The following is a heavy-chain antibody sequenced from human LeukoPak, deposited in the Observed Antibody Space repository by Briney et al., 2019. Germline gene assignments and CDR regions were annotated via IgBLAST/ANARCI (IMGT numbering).Heavy chain of an antibody. CDR1: GFTFSSYA. Sequence: GGSLRLSCAASGFTFSSYAMSWVRQAPGKGLEWVSAISGSGGSTYYADTVKGRFTISRDNSKNTLYLQMNSLRAEDTAIYYCAGDDSSGYPRYWGQGTLVTVSS. CDR2: ISGSGGST. D-gene: IGHD3-22*01. V-gene: IGHV3-23*01. J-gene: IGHJ4*02. CDR3: AGDDSSGYPRY.